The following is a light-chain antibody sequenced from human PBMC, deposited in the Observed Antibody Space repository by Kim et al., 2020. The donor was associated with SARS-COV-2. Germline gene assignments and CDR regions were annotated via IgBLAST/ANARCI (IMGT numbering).Light chain of an antibody. J-gene: IGLJ1*01. Sequence: QSVLTQPPSISGTAGQKITISCSGTHANIGGNTVNWYQQVTETAPKRLIHQNVERPSGVPERFSGSKSGTSASLAISGLQSDDEAVYICASWDDSLSAYVFGPGTKVTVL. CDR1: HANIGGNT. CDR3: ASWDDSLSAYV. CDR2: QNV. V-gene: IGLV1-44*01.